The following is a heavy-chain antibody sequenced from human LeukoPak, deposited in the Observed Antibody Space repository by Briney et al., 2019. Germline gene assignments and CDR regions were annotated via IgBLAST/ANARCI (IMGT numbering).Heavy chain of an antibody. Sequence: SETLSLTCTVSGGSISSYYWSWIRQPPGKGLEWIGYIYYTGSTNYNPSLKSRVTISVDTSKNQFSLKLSSVTAADTAVYYCARLRLITMIVVVIKRELDYWGQGTLVTVSS. CDR1: GGSISSYY. J-gene: IGHJ4*02. CDR2: IYYTGST. CDR3: ARLRLITMIVVVIKRELDY. V-gene: IGHV4-59*12. D-gene: IGHD3-22*01.